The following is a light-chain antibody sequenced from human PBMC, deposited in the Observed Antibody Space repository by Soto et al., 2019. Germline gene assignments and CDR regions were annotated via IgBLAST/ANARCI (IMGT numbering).Light chain of an antibody. CDR3: SSYTSDSTYV. J-gene: IGLJ1*01. CDR1: SSDVGGYNY. Sequence: QSVLTQPASVSGSPGQSITISCTGTSSDVGGYNYVSWYQEHPGKAPKLMIYDVSNRPSGVSNRFCGSKSGNTASLTISGLQAEDEADYYCSSYTSDSTYVFGTGTKVTVL. CDR2: DVS. V-gene: IGLV2-14*01.